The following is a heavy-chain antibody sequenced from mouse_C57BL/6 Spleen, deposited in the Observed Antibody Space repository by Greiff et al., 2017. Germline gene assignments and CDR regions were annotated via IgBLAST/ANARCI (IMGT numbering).Heavy chain of an antibody. J-gene: IGHJ3*01. CDR3: ASDYDSGWY. V-gene: IGHV1-20*01. Sequence: VQLQQSGPELVKPGASVKISCKASGYSFTGYFMNWVMQSHGKSLEWIGRINPYNGDTFYNQKFKGKATLTVDKSSSTAHMELRSLTAEDSAVYYCASDYDSGWYWGQGTLVTVSA. D-gene: IGHD2-4*01. CDR2: INPYNGDT. CDR1: GYSFTGYF.